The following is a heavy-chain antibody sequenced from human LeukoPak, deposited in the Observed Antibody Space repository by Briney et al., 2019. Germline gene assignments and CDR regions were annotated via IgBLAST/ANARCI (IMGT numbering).Heavy chain of an antibody. Sequence: GGSLRLSCTVSGFTVSSNSMSWVRQAPGKGLEWVSFIYSGGNTHYSDSVKGRFTISRDNSKNTLYLQMNSLRADDTAVYYRARRAGEYSHPYDYWGQGTLVTVSS. CDR2: IYSGGNT. CDR3: ARRAGEYSHPYDY. V-gene: IGHV3-53*01. CDR1: GFTVSSNS. J-gene: IGHJ4*02. D-gene: IGHD4-17*01.